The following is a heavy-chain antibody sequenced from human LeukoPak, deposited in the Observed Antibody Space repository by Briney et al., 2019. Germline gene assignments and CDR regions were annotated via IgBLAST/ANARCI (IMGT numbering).Heavy chain of an antibody. J-gene: IGHJ4*02. CDR3: ARSYYYDSSGYSVDY. V-gene: IGHV4-59*01. CDR2: IYYSGST. Sequence: KSSETLSLTCTVSGGSISSYYWSWIRQPPGKGLEWIGNIYYSGSTNYNPSLKSRVTISVDTSKNQFSLKLSSVTAADTAVYYCARSYYYDSSGYSVDYWGQGTLVTVSS. D-gene: IGHD3-22*01. CDR1: GGSISSYY.